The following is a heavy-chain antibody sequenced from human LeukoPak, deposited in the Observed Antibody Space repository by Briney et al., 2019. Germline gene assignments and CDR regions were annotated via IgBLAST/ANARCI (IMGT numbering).Heavy chain of an antibody. CDR2: INHSGST. V-gene: IGHV4-34*01. D-gene: IGHD5-24*01. CDR1: GGSFSGYY. J-gene: IGHJ4*02. CDR3: ARSEGWLQLRPFDY. Sequence: SETLSLTCAVYGGSFSGYYWSWIRQPPGKGLGWIGEINHSGSTNYNPSLKSRVTISVDTSKNQFSLKLSSVTAADTAVYYCARSEGWLQLRPFDYWGQGTLVTVSS.